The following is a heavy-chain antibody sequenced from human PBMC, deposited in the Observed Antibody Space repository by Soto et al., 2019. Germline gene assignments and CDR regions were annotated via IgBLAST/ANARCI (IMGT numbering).Heavy chain of an antibody. V-gene: IGHV3-48*02. J-gene: IGHJ6*02. CDR3: ARDRGYSSGWYGLDYYYGMDV. CDR2: ISSSSSTI. Sequence: EVQLVESGGGLVQPGGSLRLSCAASGFTFSSYSMNWFRQAPGKGLEWVSYISSSSSTIYYADSVKGRFTISRDNAKNSLHLQMNSLRDEDTAVYYCARDRGYSSGWYGLDYYYGMDVWGQGATVTVSS. CDR1: GFTFSSYS. D-gene: IGHD6-19*01.